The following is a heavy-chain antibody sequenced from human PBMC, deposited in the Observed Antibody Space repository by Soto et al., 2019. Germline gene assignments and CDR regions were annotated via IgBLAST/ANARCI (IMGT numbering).Heavy chain of an antibody. Sequence: SVKVSCKASGGTFSSYAISWVRQAPGQGLEWMGGIIPIFGTANYAQKFQGRVTITADKSTGTAYMELSSLRSEDTAVYYCASGGGIFEWSYNGFDPWGQGTLVTVSS. CDR1: GGTFSSYA. V-gene: IGHV1-69*06. CDR3: ASGGGIFEWSYNGFDP. CDR2: IIPIFGTA. D-gene: IGHD3-3*01. J-gene: IGHJ5*02.